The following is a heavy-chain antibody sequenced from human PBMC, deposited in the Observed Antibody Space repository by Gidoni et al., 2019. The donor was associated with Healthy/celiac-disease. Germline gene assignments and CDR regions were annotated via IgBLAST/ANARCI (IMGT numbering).Heavy chain of an antibody. CDR3: ARARYCSGGSCYSSWYFDL. V-gene: IGHV1-69*01. Sequence: QVQLVQSGAEVKKPGSSVKVSCKASGGTFSSYAISWVLQAPGQGLEWMGGIIRIFGTANYAQKCQGRVTITADESTSTAYMELSSLRSEDTAVYYCARARYCSGGSCYSSWYFDLWGRGTLVTVSS. D-gene: IGHD2-15*01. CDR1: GGTFSSYA. CDR2: IIRIFGTA. J-gene: IGHJ2*01.